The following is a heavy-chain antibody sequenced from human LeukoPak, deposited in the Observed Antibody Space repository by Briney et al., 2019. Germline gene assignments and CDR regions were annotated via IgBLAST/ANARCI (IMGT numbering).Heavy chain of an antibody. CDR3: ARSYSGSPDAFDI. D-gene: IGHD1-26*01. Sequence: GESLKISCEGSGYTFTNYWIGWVRQMPGKGLEWMGITYPGDSNTRYSPSFQGQVTISADKSISTAFLQWSSLKASDTAMYYCARSYSGSPDAFDIWGQGTMVTVSS. CDR2: TYPGDSNT. CDR1: GYTFTNYW. V-gene: IGHV5-51*01. J-gene: IGHJ3*02.